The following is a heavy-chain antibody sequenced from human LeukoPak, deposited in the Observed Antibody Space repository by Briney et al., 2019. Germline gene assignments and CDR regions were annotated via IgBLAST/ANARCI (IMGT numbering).Heavy chain of an antibody. CDR1: GGSISSSSYY. V-gene: IGHV4-39*07. J-gene: IGHJ4*02. D-gene: IGHD1-1*01. CDR3: ARVVLERLYFDY. Sequence: SETLSLTCTVSGGSISSSSYYWGWIRQPPGKGLECIGSIYYSGSTYYNPSLKSRVTISVDTSKNQFSLKLSSVTAADTAVYYCARVVLERLYFDYWGQGTLVTVSS. CDR2: IYYSGST.